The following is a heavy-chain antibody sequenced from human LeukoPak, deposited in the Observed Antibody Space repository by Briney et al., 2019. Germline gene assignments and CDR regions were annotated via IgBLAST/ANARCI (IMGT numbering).Heavy chain of an antibody. J-gene: IGHJ4*02. V-gene: IGHV5-51*01. CDR3: ARRISSGYVVDY. CDR2: IYPGDSDT. D-gene: IGHD5-12*01. Sequence: GESLNLSRKGSGYSFTSYWIGWVRQIPGKGLEWMGIIYPGDSDTRYSPSFQGQVTISADKSISTAYLQGSSLKASDTAMYYCARRISSGYVVDYWGQGTLVTVSS. CDR1: GYSFTSYW.